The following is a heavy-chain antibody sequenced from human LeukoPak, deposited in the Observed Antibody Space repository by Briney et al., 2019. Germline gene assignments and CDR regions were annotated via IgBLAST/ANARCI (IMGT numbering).Heavy chain of an antibody. Sequence: GGSLRLSCAASGFTFSGYWMSWVRQAPGKGLEWVANIKQDGSEKYYVDSVKGRSTISRDNDKNSLFLQMTSLRAEDTAVYYCARVGGRYSPLGYWGQGTLVTVSS. D-gene: IGHD3-16*02. J-gene: IGHJ4*02. CDR1: GFTFSGYW. V-gene: IGHV3-7*01. CDR3: ARVGGRYSPLGY. CDR2: IKQDGSEK.